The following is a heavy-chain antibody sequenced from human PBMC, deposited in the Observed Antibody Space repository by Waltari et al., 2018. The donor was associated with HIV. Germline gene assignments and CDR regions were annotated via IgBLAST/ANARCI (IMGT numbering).Heavy chain of an antibody. Sequence: VRLVESGGGVVQPGKSLRLSCSASGFNFKEFDMHWVRQAPGKGLGWVDIIWSDGSFQYYTDSVKGRFTISRDNFDNTRYLQMNSLRPEDTAIYYCAKDRAIGTLDHWGQGTLVTVSS. J-gene: IGHJ4*02. CDR2: IWSDGSFQ. CDR3: AKDRAIGTLDH. D-gene: IGHD1-26*01. CDR1: GFNFKEFD. V-gene: IGHV3-33*06.